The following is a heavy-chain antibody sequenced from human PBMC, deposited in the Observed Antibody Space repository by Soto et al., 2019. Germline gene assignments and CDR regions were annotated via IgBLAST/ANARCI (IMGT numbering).Heavy chain of an antibody. J-gene: IGHJ6*02. V-gene: IGHV3-21*04. CDR3: ARVYYIFTGSTVIDV. D-gene: IGHD3-9*01. CDR2: ISSSRSYI. Sequence: GGSLRLSGAASGFNFSNYGMNWVRQAPGKGLEWVSSISSSRSYISYADSVKGRFTISRDNAKNSVYLQMNSLRAEDTAVYYFARVYYIFTGSTVIDVLCQGTTLPVS. CDR1: GFNFSNYG.